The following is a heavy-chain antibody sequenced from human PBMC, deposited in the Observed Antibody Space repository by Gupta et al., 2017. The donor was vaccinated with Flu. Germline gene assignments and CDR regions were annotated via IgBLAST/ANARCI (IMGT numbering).Heavy chain of an antibody. J-gene: IGHJ4*02. CDR2: ISWDGGST. D-gene: IGHD6-19*01. V-gene: IGHV3-43*01. Sequence: PGKGLEWVSLISWDGGSTYYADSVKGRFTISRDNSKNSLYLQMNSLRTEDTALYYCAKDTGIAVAGTGYFDYWGQGTLVTVSS. CDR3: AKDTGIAVAGTGYFDY.